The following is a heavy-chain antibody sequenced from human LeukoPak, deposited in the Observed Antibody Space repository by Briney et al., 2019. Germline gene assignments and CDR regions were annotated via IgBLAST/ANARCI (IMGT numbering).Heavy chain of an antibody. V-gene: IGHV1-18*04. D-gene: IGHD3-22*01. CDR2: IRTYYCNT. Sequence: ASVKVSCKASGYIFTGYYIHWVRQPRGKGLEWVGWIRTYYCNTNYAQRLQGRATMTTDTSASTAYMELRSMRSDDTAVYYCARNRLHRLYYDSSGYYHDAFDIWGQGTMVTVSS. CDR3: ARNRLHRLYYDSSGYYHDAFDI. J-gene: IGHJ3*02. CDR1: GYIFTGYY.